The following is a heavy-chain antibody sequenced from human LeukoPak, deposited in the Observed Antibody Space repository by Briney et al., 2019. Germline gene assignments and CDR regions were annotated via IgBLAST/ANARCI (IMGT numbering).Heavy chain of an antibody. V-gene: IGHV3-23*01. Sequence: GGSLRLSCAASGFTFSSYAMSWVRQAPGKGLEWVSAISGSGGSTYYAGSVKGRFTISRDNSKNTLYLQMNSLRAEDTAVYYCAPSDDYGWGSFDYWGQGTLVTVSS. CDR3: APSDDYGWGSFDY. CDR1: GFTFSSYA. CDR2: ISGSGGST. D-gene: IGHD3-16*01. J-gene: IGHJ4*02.